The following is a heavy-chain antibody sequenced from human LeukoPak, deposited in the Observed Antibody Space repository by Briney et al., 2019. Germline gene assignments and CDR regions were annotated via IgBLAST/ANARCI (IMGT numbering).Heavy chain of an antibody. CDR1: GYTFTDYY. D-gene: IGHD2-2*01. Sequence: GASVKVSCKASGYTFTDYYVYWVRQAPGQGLEWMGWINPNSGDTNYAQKFQGRVTMTRDTSISTAYMDLSSLRSDDTAMYYCARGYSVVVPTAAPDYWGQGTLVTVSS. J-gene: IGHJ4*02. CDR2: INPNSGDT. V-gene: IGHV1-2*02. CDR3: ARGYSVVVPTAAPDY.